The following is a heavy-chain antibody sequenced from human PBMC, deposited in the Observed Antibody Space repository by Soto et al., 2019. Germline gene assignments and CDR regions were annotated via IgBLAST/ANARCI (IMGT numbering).Heavy chain of an antibody. Sequence: GGSLRLSCAASGFTFSSYGMHWVRQAPGKGLEWVAVISYDGSNKYYADSVKGRFTISRDNSKNTLYLQMNSLRAEDTAVYYCAKDLINVRAPYDSSGYYPFDYWGQGTLVTVSS. CDR3: AKDLINVRAPYDSSGYYPFDY. CDR2: ISYDGSNK. D-gene: IGHD3-22*01. V-gene: IGHV3-30*18. CDR1: GFTFSSYG. J-gene: IGHJ4*02.